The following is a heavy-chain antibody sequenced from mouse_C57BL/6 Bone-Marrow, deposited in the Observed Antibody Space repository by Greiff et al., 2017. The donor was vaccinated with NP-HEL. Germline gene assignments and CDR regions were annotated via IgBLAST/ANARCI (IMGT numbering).Heavy chain of an antibody. J-gene: IGHJ2*01. Sequence: VQLQESGAELMKPGASVKLSCKATGYTFTGNWIEWVKQRPGHGLEWIGEILPGSGNTNYNERFKGKATFTADHSSNTAYMQLSSLTTKASAINYGARDYYGSSYFDFGGQGNTLTVSS. CDR2: ILPGSGNT. V-gene: IGHV1-9*01. CDR3: ARDYYGSSYFDF. D-gene: IGHD1-1*01. CDR1: GYTFTGNW.